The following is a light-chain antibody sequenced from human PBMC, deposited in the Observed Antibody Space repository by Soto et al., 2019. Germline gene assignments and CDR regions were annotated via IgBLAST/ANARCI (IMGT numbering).Light chain of an antibody. CDR3: ASWDDNLNGPLL. J-gene: IGLJ2*01. V-gene: IGLV1-44*01. CDR1: SSNIGRNS. CDR2: NNN. Sequence: QSVLTQPPSASGTPGQRVTISCSGGSSNIGRNSVSWYQQVPGTAPKLIIFNNNERPSGIPGRFSGSKSGASASLAIVGLQSEDDADYFCASWDDNLNGPLLFGGGTQLTVL.